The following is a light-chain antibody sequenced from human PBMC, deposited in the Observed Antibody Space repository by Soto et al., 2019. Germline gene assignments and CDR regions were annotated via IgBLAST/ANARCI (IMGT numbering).Light chain of an antibody. CDR2: KAS. CDR3: QLYNSYSRT. CDR1: QAIITS. J-gene: IGKJ1*01. Sequence: DIQLTQSPSALSASIGDRVTITCRASQAIITSLAWYQQKPGKAPKLLIYKASSLESGVPSRFSGSGSGTEFTLTISSLQPDDFATYYCQLYNSYSRTFGQGTKVDIK. V-gene: IGKV1-5*03.